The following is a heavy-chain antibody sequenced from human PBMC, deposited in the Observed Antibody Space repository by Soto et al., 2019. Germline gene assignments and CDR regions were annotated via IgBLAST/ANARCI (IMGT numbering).Heavy chain of an antibody. CDR3: ARGGGVLPGYVY. V-gene: IGHV1-3*04. Sequence: ASVKVSCKASGYTFTAYPMHWVRQFPGQRLEWMGWITTGNGNTKYSQTFQGRVTITRDTSASTVYMELSSLTSEDTAVYFWARGGGVLPGYVYGGQGTLVSVSA. CDR2: ITTGNGNT. CDR1: GYTFTAYP. D-gene: IGHD3-9*01. J-gene: IGHJ4*02.